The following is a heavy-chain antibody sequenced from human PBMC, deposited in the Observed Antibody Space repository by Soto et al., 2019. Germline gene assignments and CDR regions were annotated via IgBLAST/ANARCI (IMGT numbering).Heavy chain of an antibody. CDR3: AHSPWGAAPDY. D-gene: IGHD3-16*01. Sequence: QITLKESGPTLVKPTQTLTLTCTFSGFSLSARGVGVGWIRQPPGKALEWLALIYWTDDKRYTPSLKSRLTITKDTSKNQVVLTMTNMDPVDTATYYCAHSPWGAAPDYCGQGTLVTVSS. CDR1: GFSLSARGVG. CDR2: IYWTDDK. V-gene: IGHV2-5*01. J-gene: IGHJ4*02.